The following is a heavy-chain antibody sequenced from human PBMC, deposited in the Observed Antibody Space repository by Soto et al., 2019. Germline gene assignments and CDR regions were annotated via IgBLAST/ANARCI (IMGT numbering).Heavy chain of an antibody. Sequence: SLRLSCAASGFTFSSYAMSWVRQAPGKGLEWVSAISGSGGSTYYADSVKGRFTISRDNSKNTLYLQMNSLRAEDTAVYYCAKDPNRIIVVTRWYFDYWGQGTLVTVSS. V-gene: IGHV3-23*01. D-gene: IGHD3-22*01. CDR1: GFTFSSYA. CDR3: AKDPNRIIVVTRWYFDY. J-gene: IGHJ4*02. CDR2: ISGSGGST.